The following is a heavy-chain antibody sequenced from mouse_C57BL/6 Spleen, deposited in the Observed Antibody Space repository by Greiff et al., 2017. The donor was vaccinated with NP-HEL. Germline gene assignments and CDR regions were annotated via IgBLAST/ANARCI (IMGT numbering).Heavy chain of an antibody. J-gene: IGHJ2*01. CDR3: ARITTVVAEDYFDY. CDR1: GYTFTSYT. CDR2: INPSSGYT. V-gene: IGHV1-4*01. Sequence: VQLQESGAELARPGASVKMSCKASGYTFTSYTMHWVKQRPGQGLEWIGYINPSSGYTKYNQKFKDKATLTADKSSSTAYMQLSSLTSEDSAVYYCARITTVVAEDYFDYWGQGTTLTVSS. D-gene: IGHD1-1*01.